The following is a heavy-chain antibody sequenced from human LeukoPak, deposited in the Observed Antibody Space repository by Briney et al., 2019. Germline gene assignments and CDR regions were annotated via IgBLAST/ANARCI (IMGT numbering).Heavy chain of an antibody. V-gene: IGHV3-74*01. CDR1: GFSFSGHW. Sequence: GGSLRLSCIASGFSFSGHWMHWARQLPGKGLVWVSRISPTGSTTSYADSVKGRFTVSRDNAKNTLYLQVDNLRAEDTAVYYCARGPNSNWSGLDFWGQGTLLTVPS. CDR2: ISPTGSTT. J-gene: IGHJ4*02. D-gene: IGHD6-6*01. CDR3: ARGPNSNWSGLDF.